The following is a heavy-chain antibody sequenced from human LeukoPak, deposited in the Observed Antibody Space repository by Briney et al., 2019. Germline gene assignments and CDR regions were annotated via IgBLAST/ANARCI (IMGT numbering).Heavy chain of an antibody. V-gene: IGHV4-59*08. D-gene: IGHD2-2*01. CDR2: ISYSGST. CDR1: GGSLSPYY. Sequence: SETLSLTCTVSGGSLSPYYWSWIRQSPGKGLEWVGYISYSGSTNSHPSLKSRVTISVDMSKNQFSLKLSSVTAADTAVYYCARGPATPYYMDVWGKGTTVTISS. J-gene: IGHJ6*03. CDR3: ARGPATPYYMDV.